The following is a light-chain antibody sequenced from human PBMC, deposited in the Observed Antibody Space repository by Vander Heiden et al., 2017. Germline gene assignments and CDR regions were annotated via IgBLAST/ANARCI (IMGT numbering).Light chain of an antibody. CDR2: AAS. CDR3: QQSYSTPAT. Sequence: DIKMIQSPSALSASVADRVTITCRASQSNSSYLNWYQQKPGKAPKLLIYAASSWQSGVPARFSGSGSGTDFTLTISSLQPEDVATYYCQQSYSTPATFGGGTKVEIK. CDR1: QSNSSY. J-gene: IGKJ4*02. V-gene: IGKV1-39*01.